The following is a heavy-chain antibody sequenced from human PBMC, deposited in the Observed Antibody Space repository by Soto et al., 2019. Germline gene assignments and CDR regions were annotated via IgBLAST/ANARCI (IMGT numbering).Heavy chain of an antibody. CDR1: GESFSGYY. V-gene: IGHV4-34*02. J-gene: IGHJ6*02. CDR3: SRYEYGNSLYGVDV. CDR2: VDHRGST. Sequence: QVHLQQRGAGLLKPSETLSLNCVVSGESFSGYYWSWIRQTPGMGLEWIGEVDHRGSTTYNPSLKKRASISIDSSKNLFSPELTSVTAADTALYFCSRYEYGNSLYGVDVWGQGTRVTVSS. D-gene: IGHD1-7*01.